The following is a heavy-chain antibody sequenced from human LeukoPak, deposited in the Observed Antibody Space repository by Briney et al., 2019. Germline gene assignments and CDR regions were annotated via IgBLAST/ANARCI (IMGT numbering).Heavy chain of an antibody. CDR3: AREDDWNYEDY. J-gene: IGHJ4*02. CDR1: GFTFSSYA. V-gene: IGHV3-30-3*01. D-gene: IGHD1-7*01. Sequence: GGSLRLSCAASGFTFSSYAMHWVRQAPGKGLEWVAVISYDGSNKYYADSVKGRFTISRDNAKNSLYLQMNSLRAEDTAIYFCAREDDWNYEDYWGQGTLVTVSS. CDR2: ISYDGSNK.